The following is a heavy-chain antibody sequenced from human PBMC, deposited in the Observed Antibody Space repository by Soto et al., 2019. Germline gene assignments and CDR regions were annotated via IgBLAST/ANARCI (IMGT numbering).Heavy chain of an antibody. D-gene: IGHD1-1*01. CDR1: GFSISRSA. CDR2: IAYDGSNR. Sequence: QVQLVESGGGVVQPGRSLRLSCAASGFSISRSAMHWVRQAPGKGLEWVAVIAYDGSNRWYADSAKGRFTNSRDNSKNTVYLQMSSLRGDDTAVYYFARDLQAGTDDVNWFAPWGQGTLVTVS. CDR3: ARDLQAGTDDVNWFAP. V-gene: IGHV3-30*04. J-gene: IGHJ5*02.